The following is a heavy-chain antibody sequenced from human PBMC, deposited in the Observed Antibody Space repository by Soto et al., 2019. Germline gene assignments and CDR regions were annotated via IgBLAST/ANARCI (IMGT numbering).Heavy chain of an antibody. Sequence: VQLVESGGGLVKPGGSLRLSCAASGFTFSSYSMNWVRQAPGKGLEWVSSISSSSSYIYYADSVKGRFTISRDNAKNSLYLQMNSLRAEDTAVYYCARVQQLPSYYYYGMDVWGQGTTVTVSS. CDR2: ISSSSSYI. D-gene: IGHD6-13*01. V-gene: IGHV3-21*01. CDR1: GFTFSSYS. J-gene: IGHJ6*02. CDR3: ARVQQLPSYYYYGMDV.